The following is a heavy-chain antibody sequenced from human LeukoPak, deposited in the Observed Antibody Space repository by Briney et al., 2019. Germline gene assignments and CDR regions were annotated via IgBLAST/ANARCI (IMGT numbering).Heavy chain of an antibody. CDR3: ARGHSSGWYALFAGAYYFDY. J-gene: IGHJ4*02. D-gene: IGHD6-19*01. V-gene: IGHV4-31*03. Sequence: SETLSLTCTVSGGSISSGGYYWSWIRQHPGKGLEWIGYIYYSGSTYYNPSLKSRVTISVDTSKNQFSLKLSSVTAADTAVYYCARGHSSGWYALFAGAYYFDYWGQGTLVTVSS. CDR2: IYYSGST. CDR1: GGSISSGGYY.